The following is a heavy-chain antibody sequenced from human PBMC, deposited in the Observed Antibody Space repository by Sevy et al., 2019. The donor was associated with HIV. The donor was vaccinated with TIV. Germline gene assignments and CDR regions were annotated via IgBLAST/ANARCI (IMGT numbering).Heavy chain of an antibody. CDR1: GFTFSSYR. Sequence: GGSLRLSCAASGFTFSSYRMNWVRQAPGKGLEWVSSISSSSSYIYYADSVKGRFTISRDNAKNSLYLQMNSLRAEDTAVYYCARASYDFWSGIDDYWGQGTLVTVSS. CDR3: ARASYDFWSGIDDY. CDR2: ISSSSSYI. J-gene: IGHJ4*02. V-gene: IGHV3-21*01. D-gene: IGHD3-3*01.